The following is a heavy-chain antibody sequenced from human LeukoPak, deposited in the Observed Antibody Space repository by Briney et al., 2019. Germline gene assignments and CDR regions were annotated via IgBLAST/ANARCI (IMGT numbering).Heavy chain of an antibody. Sequence: ASVKVSCKASGYTFTGYYMHWVRQAPGQGLEWMGWINPNSGGTNYAQKFQGRVTMTRDTSISTAYMELSWLRSDDTAVYYCARIDYYESSDYYYEWGEGSYWYFDLWGRGTLVTVSS. D-gene: IGHD3-22*01. CDR2: INPNSGGT. J-gene: IGHJ2*01. CDR1: GYTFTGYY. CDR3: ARIDYYESSDYYYEWGEGSYWYFDL. V-gene: IGHV1-2*02.